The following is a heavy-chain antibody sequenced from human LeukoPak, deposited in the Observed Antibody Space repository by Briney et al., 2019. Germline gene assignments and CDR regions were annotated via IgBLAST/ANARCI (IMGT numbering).Heavy chain of an antibody. Sequence: PGGSLRLSCAASGFSISDYWMNWVRQVPGKGLEWVANINEDGSVQDYVDSVRGRFTISRDNAKNSVYLQMNSLGAEDTAVYYCASRESSMGRSHRGRGTLLTVSS. CDR2: INEDGSVQ. J-gene: IGHJ4*01. CDR1: GFSISDYW. D-gene: IGHD3-10*01. V-gene: IGHV3-7*01. CDR3: ASRESSMGRSH.